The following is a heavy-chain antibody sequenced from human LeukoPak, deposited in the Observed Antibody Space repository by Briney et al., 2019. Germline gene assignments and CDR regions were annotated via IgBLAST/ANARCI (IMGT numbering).Heavy chain of an antibody. Sequence: PGGSLRLSCAASGFTFSNAWMSWVRQAPGKGLEWVGRIKSKTDGGTTDYAAPVKGRFTISRDDSKNTLYLQMNSLKTEDTAVYYCTTEYYYDSSSYYDPGYWGQGTLVTVSS. V-gene: IGHV3-15*01. D-gene: IGHD3-22*01. CDR3: TTEYYYDSSSYYDPGY. CDR2: IKSKTDGGTT. CDR1: GFTFSNAW. J-gene: IGHJ4*02.